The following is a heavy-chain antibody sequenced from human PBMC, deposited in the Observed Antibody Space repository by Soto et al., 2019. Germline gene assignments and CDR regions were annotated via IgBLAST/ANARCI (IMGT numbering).Heavy chain of an antibody. CDR1: RYTLTELS. CDR2: FDPEDGET. V-gene: IGHV1-24*01. CDR3: AMVDVYVTPSPQDV. Sequence: ASVKVSCKVSRYTLTELSMHWVRQAPGKGLEWMGGFDPEDGETIYAQKFQGRVTMTEDTSTSTAYMELTSLRSNDTAIYYCAMVDVYVTPSPQDVWGQGTTVTVSS. J-gene: IGHJ6*02. D-gene: IGHD3-16*01.